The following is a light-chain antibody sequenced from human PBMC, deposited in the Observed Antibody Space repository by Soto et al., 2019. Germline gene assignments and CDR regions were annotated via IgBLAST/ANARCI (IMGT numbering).Light chain of an antibody. CDR3: QQFDNVPLA. J-gene: IGKJ4*01. CDR2: DAS. V-gene: IGKV1-33*01. CDR1: RDITDY. Sequence: DTQMTQSPSSLSASVGDRVAITCQASRDITDYLNWYQQKPGKAPKLLIYDASNLETGVPSRVSGSGSGTDFTLNISSLQPADIATYYCQQFDNVPLAFGGGTKVEIK.